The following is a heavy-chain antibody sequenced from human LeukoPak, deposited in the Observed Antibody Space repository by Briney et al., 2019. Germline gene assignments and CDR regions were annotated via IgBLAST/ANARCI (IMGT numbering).Heavy chain of an antibody. CDR1: GGSISSYY. D-gene: IGHD6-19*01. CDR2: IYYSGST. CDR3: ARAEQWLPDYYFDY. V-gene: IGHV4-59*01. Sequence: PSETLSLNCTVSGGSISSYYWSWIRQPPGKGLEWIGYIYYSGSTNYNPSLKSRVTISVDTSKNQFSLKLSSVTAADTAVYYCARAEQWLPDYYFDYWGRGTLVTVSS. J-gene: IGHJ4*02.